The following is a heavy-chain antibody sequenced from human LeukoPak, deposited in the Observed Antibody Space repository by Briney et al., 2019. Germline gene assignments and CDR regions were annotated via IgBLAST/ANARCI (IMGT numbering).Heavy chain of an antibody. V-gene: IGHV1-46*01. CDR3: ARVGVIAAAIRTFDY. J-gene: IGHJ4*02. CDR2: INPSGGST. D-gene: IGHD6-13*01. Sequence: GASVKVSCKASGYTFTSYYMHWVRQAPGQGLEWMGIINPSGGSTSYAQKFQGRVTMNRDTSTSTVYMELSSLRSEDTAVYYCARVGVIAAAIRTFDYWGQGTLVTVSS. CDR1: GYTFTSYY.